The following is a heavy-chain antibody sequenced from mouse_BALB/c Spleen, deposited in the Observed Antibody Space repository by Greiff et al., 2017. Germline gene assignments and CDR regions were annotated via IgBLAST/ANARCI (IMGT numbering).Heavy chain of an antibody. Sequence: DVKLVESGGGLVKPGGSRKLSCAASGFTFTSFGMHWVRQAPEKGLEWVAYISSGSSTIYYADTVKGRFTISRDNPKNTLFLQMTSLRSEDTAMYYCARSLRRDYFDYWGQGTTLTVSS. CDR1: GFTFTSFG. D-gene: IGHD6-5*01. CDR2: ISSGSSTI. J-gene: IGHJ2*01. CDR3: ARSLRRDYFDY. V-gene: IGHV5-17*02.